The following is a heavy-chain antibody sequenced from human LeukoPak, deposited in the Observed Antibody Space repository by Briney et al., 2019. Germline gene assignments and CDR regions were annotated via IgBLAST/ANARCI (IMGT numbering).Heavy chain of an antibody. CDR3: ARGFGYCRSTSCYYEY. CDR1: GFTFSSYW. J-gene: IGHJ4*02. V-gene: IGHV3-7*01. CDR2: IKQDGSEK. D-gene: IGHD2-2*01. Sequence: PGGSLRLSCAASGFTFSSYWMSWVRQAPGKGLEWVANIKQDGSEKYYVDSVKGRFTISRDNAKNSLYLQMNSLRAEDTAVYYCARGFGYCRSTSCYYEYWGQGTLVTVSS.